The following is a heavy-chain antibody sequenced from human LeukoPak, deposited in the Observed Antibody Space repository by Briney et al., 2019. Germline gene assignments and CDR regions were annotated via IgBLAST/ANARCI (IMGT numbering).Heavy chain of an antibody. CDR2: IWYDGTNK. CDR3: AKGKMTAFLNWFDP. CDR1: GFTFSTYG. V-gene: IGHV3-33*06. Sequence: GRSLRLSRAASGFTFSTYGMHWVRQAPGRGLEWVAVIWYDGTNKYYGDSVKGRFTISRDNSKNTLYLQMNSLRAEDTAIYYCAKGKMTAFLNWFDPWGQGTLVTVSS. J-gene: IGHJ5*02. D-gene: IGHD2-21*02.